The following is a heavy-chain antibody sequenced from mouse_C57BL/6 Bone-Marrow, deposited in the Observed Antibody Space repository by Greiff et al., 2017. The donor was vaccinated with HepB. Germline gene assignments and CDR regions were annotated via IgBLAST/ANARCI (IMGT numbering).Heavy chain of an antibody. Sequence: VQLQQPGAELVKPGASVKMSCKASGYTFTSYWITWVKQRPGQGLEWIGDIYPGSGSTNYNEKFKSKATLTVDTSSSTAYMQLSSLTSEDSAVYYCARRGYYDYDDGFAYWGQGTLVTVSA. D-gene: IGHD2-4*01. CDR2: IYPGSGST. J-gene: IGHJ3*01. CDR3: ARRGYYDYDDGFAY. V-gene: IGHV1-55*01. CDR1: GYTFTSYW.